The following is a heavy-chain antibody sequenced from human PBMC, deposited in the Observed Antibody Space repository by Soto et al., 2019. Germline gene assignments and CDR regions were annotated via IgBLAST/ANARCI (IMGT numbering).Heavy chain of an antibody. CDR3: ARDSQRPGYCSGGSCYAYGMDV. CDR1: GFTFSSDW. J-gene: IGHJ6*02. D-gene: IGHD2-15*01. V-gene: IGHV3-74*01. Sequence: GGSLRLSCAASGFTFSSDWMHWVRQAPGKGLVWVSRINTDGSDTSYADSVKGRFTISRDNAKNSLYLQMNSLRAEDTAVYYCARDSQRPGYCSGGSCYAYGMDVWGQGTTVTVSS. CDR2: INTDGSDT.